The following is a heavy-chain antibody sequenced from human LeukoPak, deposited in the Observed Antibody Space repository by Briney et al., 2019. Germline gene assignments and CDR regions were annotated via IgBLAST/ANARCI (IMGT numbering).Heavy chain of an antibody. D-gene: IGHD3-10*01. CDR1: GFTFSSYW. CDR2: ISGSGGST. CDR3: AREVLSMVRGVIPKEAWGWFDP. J-gene: IGHJ5*02. V-gene: IGHV3-23*01. Sequence: PGGSLRLSCAASGFTFSSYWMSWVRQAPGKGLEWVSAISGSGGSTYYADSVKGRFTISRDNSKNTLYLQMNSLRAEDTAVYYCAREVLSMVRGVIPKEAWGWFDPWGQGTLVTVSS.